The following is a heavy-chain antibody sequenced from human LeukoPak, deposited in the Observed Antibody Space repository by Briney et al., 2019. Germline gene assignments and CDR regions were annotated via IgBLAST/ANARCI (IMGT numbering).Heavy chain of an antibody. V-gene: IGHV3-66*01. CDR1: GFTVSSNY. CDR3: ATNHYDSSGYGYHYFDH. CDR2: IYSGGTT. D-gene: IGHD3-22*01. J-gene: IGHJ4*02. Sequence: GGSLRLSCAASGFTVSSNYLSWVRQAPGKGLEWVSIIYSGGTTYFADSVKGRFSNSRDNSKNTLYLQMSSLRAEDTAVYFCATNHYDSSGYGYHYFDHWGQGTLVTVSS.